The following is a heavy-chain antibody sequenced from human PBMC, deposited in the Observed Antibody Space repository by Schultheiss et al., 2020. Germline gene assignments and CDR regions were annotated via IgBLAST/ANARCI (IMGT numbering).Heavy chain of an antibody. CDR2: ISGSGGST. J-gene: IGHJ3*02. Sequence: GGSLRLSCAASGFTFCDYYMSWVRQAPGKGLEWVSAISGSGGSTYYADSVKGRFTISRDNSKNTLYLQMNSLRAEDTAVYYCARAPGRMREQRSPHAFDIWGQGTMVTV. CDR3: ARAPGRMREQRSPHAFDI. V-gene: IGHV3-23*01. CDR1: GFTFCDYY. D-gene: IGHD6-25*01.